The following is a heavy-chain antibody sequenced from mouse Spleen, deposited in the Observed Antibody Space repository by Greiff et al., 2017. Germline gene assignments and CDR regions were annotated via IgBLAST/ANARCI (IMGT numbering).Heavy chain of an antibody. CDR2: IDPETGGT. J-gene: IGHJ3*01. CDR1: GYTFTDYE. V-gene: IGHV1-15*01. CDR3: TRRGYYDYDRFAY. D-gene: IGHD2-4*01. Sequence: VQLQQSGAELVRPGASVTLSCKASGYTFTDYEMHWVKQTPVHGLEWIGAIDPETGGTAYNQKFKGKAILTADKSSSTAYMELRSLTSEDSAVYYCTRRGYYDYDRFAYWGQGTLVTVSA.